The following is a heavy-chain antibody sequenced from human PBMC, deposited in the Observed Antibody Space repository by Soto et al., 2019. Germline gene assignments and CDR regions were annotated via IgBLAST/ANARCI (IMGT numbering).Heavy chain of an antibody. CDR3: ARRPLIAVAGNFDY. J-gene: IGHJ4*02. D-gene: IGHD6-19*01. CDR2: IYYSGRT. Sequence: SETLSRTCTVSGGSISSGDYYFSWILQAPGKGLEGIGYIYYSGRTYYNPSLKSRVTISVDTSKNQFSLKLSSVTAADTAVYYRARRPLIAVAGNFDYWGQGTLVTVSS. V-gene: IGHV4-30-4*01. CDR1: GGSISSGDYY.